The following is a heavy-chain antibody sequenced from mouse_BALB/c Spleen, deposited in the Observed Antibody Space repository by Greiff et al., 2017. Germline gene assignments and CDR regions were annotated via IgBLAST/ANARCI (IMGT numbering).Heavy chain of an antibody. V-gene: IGHV3-2*02. Sequence: EVQLQQSGPGLVKPSQSLSLTCTVTGYSITSDYAWNWIRQFPGNKLEWMGYISYSGSTSYNPSLKSRISITRDTSKNQFFLQLNSVTTEDTATYYCARGTTATVFAYWGQGTLVTVSA. CDR2: ISYSGST. J-gene: IGHJ3*01. CDR3: ARGTTATVFAY. D-gene: IGHD1-2*01. CDR1: GYSITSDYA.